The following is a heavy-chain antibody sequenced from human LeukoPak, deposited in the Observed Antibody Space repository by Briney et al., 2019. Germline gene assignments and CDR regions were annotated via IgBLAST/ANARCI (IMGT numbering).Heavy chain of an antibody. V-gene: IGHV3-7*01. CDR2: IKQDGSEK. CDR3: ARTPHFNLVVVAEDY. D-gene: IGHD2-15*01. Sequence: PGGSLRLSCAASGFTFSSYWMSWVRQAPGKGLEWVANIKQDGSEKYYVDSVKGRFTISRDNAKNSLYLQMNSLRAEDTAVYYCARTPHFNLVVVAEDYWGQGTLVTVSS. J-gene: IGHJ4*02. CDR1: GFTFSSYW.